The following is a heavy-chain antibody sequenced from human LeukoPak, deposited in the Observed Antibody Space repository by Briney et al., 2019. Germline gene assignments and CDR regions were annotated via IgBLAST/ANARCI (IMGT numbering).Heavy chain of an antibody. J-gene: IGHJ4*02. V-gene: IGHV4-4*02. CDR3: SRENGAFSPFGY. Sequence: PSETLSLTCGVSGGSITSTNWWSWVRQPPGQGLEWIGEVSLSGLTNYNPSLSSRIIMALDTSKNHLSLHLTSVTAADTAVYYCSRENGAFSPFGYWGQGYLVTVLS. CDR1: GGSITSTNW. D-gene: IGHD2-8*01. CDR2: VSLSGLT.